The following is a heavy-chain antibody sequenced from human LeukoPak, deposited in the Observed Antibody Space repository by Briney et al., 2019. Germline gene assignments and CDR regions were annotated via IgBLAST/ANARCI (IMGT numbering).Heavy chain of an antibody. CDR2: IYPGDSDT. CDR3: ARRRIAVAGTGWFDP. Sequence: GESLKTSCKGSGYSFTSYWIGWVRQMPGKGLEWMGIIYPGDSDTRYSPSFQGQVTISADKSISTAYLQWSSLKASDTAMYYCARRRIAVAGTGWFDPWGQGTLVTVSS. CDR1: GYSFTSYW. J-gene: IGHJ5*02. D-gene: IGHD6-19*01. V-gene: IGHV5-51*01.